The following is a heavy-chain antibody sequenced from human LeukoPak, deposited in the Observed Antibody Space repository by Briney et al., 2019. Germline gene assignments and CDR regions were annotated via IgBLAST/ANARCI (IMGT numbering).Heavy chain of an antibody. D-gene: IGHD3-10*01. V-gene: IGHV4-4*07. Sequence: PSETLSLTCNVSGGSINSYYWNWIRQPAGKGLEWIGRVYTSGSTNRNPSLKSRVTMSVDTSKNQFSLKLTSVTAADTAVYYCARGRYNHGFRGLDYWGQGTLVTVSS. CDR1: GGSINSYY. J-gene: IGHJ4*02. CDR3: ARGRYNHGFRGLDY. CDR2: VYTSGST.